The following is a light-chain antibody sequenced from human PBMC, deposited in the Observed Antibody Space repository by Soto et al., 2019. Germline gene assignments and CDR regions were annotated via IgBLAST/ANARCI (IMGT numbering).Light chain of an antibody. CDR1: QSVSYN. Sequence: EIVMTQSPATLSVSPGETATLSCRASQSVSYNLAWYQQKPGQGPRLLIYGAFTRATGIPARFSGSGSGTDCTLTISSLQSEDFGVYYCQQYKNWPPLTFGGGTKVEIK. CDR2: GAF. V-gene: IGKV3-15*01. J-gene: IGKJ4*01. CDR3: QQYKNWPPLT.